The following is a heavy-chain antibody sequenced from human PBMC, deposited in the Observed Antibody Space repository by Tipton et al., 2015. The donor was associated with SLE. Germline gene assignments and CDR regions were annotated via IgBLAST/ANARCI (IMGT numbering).Heavy chain of an antibody. CDR1: GYSISSGYF. D-gene: IGHD1-1*01. V-gene: IGHV4-38-2*01. CDR3: ARAGTSDTMAPTDFDS. CDR2: IYYSGTT. Sequence: TLSLTCVVSGYSISSGYFWGCVRQPPGKGLEWIGAIYYSGTTYYNPSLKSRVTISVDTSKNQFSLKLNSVTAADTAVYYCARAGTSDTMAPTDFDSWGQGTLVTVSS. J-gene: IGHJ4*02.